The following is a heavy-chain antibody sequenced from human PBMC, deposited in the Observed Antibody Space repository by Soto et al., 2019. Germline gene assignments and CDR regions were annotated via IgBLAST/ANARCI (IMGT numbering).Heavy chain of an antibody. CDR2: IDPSDSYT. J-gene: IGHJ6*02. Sequence: GESLKISCKGSGYSFTSYWISWVRQMPGKGLEWMGRIDPSDSYTNYSPSFQGHVTISADKSISTAYLQWSSLKASGTAMYYCARHAGNTVTPNYYYYGMDVWGQGTTVTVSS. CDR3: ARHAGNTVTPNYYYYGMDV. D-gene: IGHD4-4*01. V-gene: IGHV5-10-1*01. CDR1: GYSFTSYW.